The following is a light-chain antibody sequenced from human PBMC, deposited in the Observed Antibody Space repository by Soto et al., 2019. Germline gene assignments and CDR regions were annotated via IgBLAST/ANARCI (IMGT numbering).Light chain of an antibody. CDR2: DNN. V-gene: IGLV1-51*01. J-gene: IGLJ2*01. CDR3: GTWDSSLSAVV. CDR1: TSNIGNNY. Sequence: QSVLTQPPSVSAAPGQKVTVSCSGSTSNIGNNYVSWYQQVPGAAPKLLIYDNNKPPSGIPDRFSGSKSGTSATLGITGLQTEDEADYYCGTWDSSLSAVVFGGGTKLTVL.